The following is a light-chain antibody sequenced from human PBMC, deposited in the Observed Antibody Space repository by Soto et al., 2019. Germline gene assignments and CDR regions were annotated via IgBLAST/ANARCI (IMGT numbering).Light chain of an antibody. V-gene: IGLV2-23*03. CDR1: SSDVGSYNL. CDR3: CSYAGSSTFVV. J-gene: IGLJ2*01. Sequence: QSALTQPASVSGSPGQSITISCTGTSSDVGSYNLVSWYQQHPGKAPKLMIYEGSKRPSGVSNRFSGSKYSNTASLTISGLQAEDEADYYCCSYAGSSTFVVFGGGTKLTVL. CDR2: EGS.